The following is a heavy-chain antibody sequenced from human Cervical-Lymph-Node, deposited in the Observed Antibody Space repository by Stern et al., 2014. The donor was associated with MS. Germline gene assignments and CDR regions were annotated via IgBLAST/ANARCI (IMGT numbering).Heavy chain of an antibody. Sequence: QVQLVQSGAEVKKPGSSVKVSCKASGGTFSSYAITWVRQAPGRGLEWMGEIIPMFGTTNYAQRVQGRVTIIADGFTTTAYMELSSLRSEDTAVYYCARRDYYDSSGYYGDAFDIWGQGTMVTVSS. CDR3: ARRDYYDSSGYYGDAFDI. D-gene: IGHD3-22*01. CDR2: IIPMFGTT. J-gene: IGHJ3*02. V-gene: IGHV1-69*01. CDR1: GGTFSSYA.